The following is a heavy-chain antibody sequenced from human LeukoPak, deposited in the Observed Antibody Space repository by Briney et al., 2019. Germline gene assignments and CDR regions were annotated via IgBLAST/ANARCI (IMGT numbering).Heavy chain of an antibody. CDR2: INSVGSST. CDR3: ARAQREIRLVGDRDYFDY. D-gene: IGHD1-26*01. V-gene: IGHV3-74*01. CDR1: GFTFSSYW. J-gene: IGHJ4*02. Sequence: GGSLRLSCAASGFTFSSYWMHWVRQAPGKGLVWVSRINSVGSSTSYADSVKGRFTISRDNAKNTLYLQMNSLRAEDTAVYYCARAQREIRLVGDRDYFDYWGQGTLVTVSS.